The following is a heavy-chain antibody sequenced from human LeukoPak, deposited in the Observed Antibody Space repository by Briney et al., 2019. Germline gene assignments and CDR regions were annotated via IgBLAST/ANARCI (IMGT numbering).Heavy chain of an antibody. D-gene: IGHD3-10*01. CDR3: ARDSGIWFGTRDAFDI. V-gene: IGHV3-20*01. Sequence: GGSLRLSYAASGFTFEDFGMTWVRQVPGKGLEWVSGINWNGVKTHYADSVKGRFTISRDNAKNTLYLEMNSLRVDDTALYHCARDSGIWFGTRDAFDIWGQGTMVTVST. CDR1: GFTFEDFG. J-gene: IGHJ3*02. CDR2: INWNGVKT.